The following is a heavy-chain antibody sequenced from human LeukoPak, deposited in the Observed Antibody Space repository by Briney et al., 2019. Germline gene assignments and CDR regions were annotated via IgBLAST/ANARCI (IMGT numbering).Heavy chain of an antibody. CDR2: ISAYNGNT. Sequence: ASVKVSCKASGYTFTSYGISWVRQAPGQGLEWMGWISAYNGNTNYAQKLQGRVTMTTDTSTSTAYMELRSLRSDDTAVYYCPRGVKGYYYDSSGYYLDYFDYWAQGTLVTVSS. J-gene: IGHJ4*02. V-gene: IGHV1-18*01. CDR1: GYTFTSYG. CDR3: PRGVKGYYYDSSGYYLDYFDY. D-gene: IGHD3-22*01.